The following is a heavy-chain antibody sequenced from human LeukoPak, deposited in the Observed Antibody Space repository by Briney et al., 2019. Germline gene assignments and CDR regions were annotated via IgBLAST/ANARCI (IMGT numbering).Heavy chain of an antibody. V-gene: IGHV3-74*01. J-gene: IGHJ4*02. CDR2: INSDGSST. CDR1: RLTFSSYW. Sequence: GGSLRLSCAASRLTFSSYWMHWVRQSPGKGLVWVSRINSDGSSTSYAASVKGRVTISRDNAKNTLYLQMNRPRAEDTAVYYCARDGDSSGYYVNFDYWGQGTLVTVSS. D-gene: IGHD3-22*01. CDR3: ARDGDSSGYYVNFDY.